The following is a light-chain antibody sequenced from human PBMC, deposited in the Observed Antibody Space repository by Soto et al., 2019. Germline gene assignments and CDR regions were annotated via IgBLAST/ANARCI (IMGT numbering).Light chain of an antibody. CDR2: EGD. CDR3: CSYGDTTL. J-gene: IGLJ2*01. V-gene: IGLV2-23*01. Sequence: QSALTQPASVSGSPGQSITISCTGTSSDIGSYNLVSWYQHHPGNAPKLRIYEGDKRPSGVSNRFSGSKSGNTASLTISDLQAEDEGDYYCCSYGDTTLFGGGTKLTVL. CDR1: SSDIGSYNL.